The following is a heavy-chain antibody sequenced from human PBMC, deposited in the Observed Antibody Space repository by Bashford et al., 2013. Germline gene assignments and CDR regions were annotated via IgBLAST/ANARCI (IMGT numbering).Heavy chain of an antibody. D-gene: IGHD3-10*02. CDR2: SILVTLMP. J-gene: IGHJ5*02. CDR3: ATGGYEDVHNWFDP. V-gene: IGHV5-51*02. Sequence: WVRQMPGKGTSEWDGESSILVTLMPDTAAFQGQVTISADKSISTAYLQWSSLQASDTAMYFCATGGYEDVHNWFDPWGQGTLVTVSS.